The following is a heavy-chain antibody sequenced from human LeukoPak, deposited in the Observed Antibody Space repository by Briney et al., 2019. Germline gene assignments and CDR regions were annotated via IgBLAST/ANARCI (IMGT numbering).Heavy chain of an antibody. CDR2: IYTSGST. V-gene: IGHV4-4*07. J-gene: IGHJ3*02. CDR3: ASTAVVVAATSDAFDI. Sequence: SETLSLTCTVSGGSISSYYWSWIRQPAGKGLEWIGRIYTSGSTNYNPSLKSRVTMTVDTSKNQFSLKLSSVTAADTAVYYCASTAVVVAATSDAFDIWGQGTMVTVSS. CDR1: GGSISSYY. D-gene: IGHD2-15*01.